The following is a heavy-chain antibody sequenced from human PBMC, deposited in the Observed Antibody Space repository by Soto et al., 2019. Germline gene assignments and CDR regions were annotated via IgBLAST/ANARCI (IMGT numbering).Heavy chain of an antibody. J-gene: IGHJ4*02. Sequence: QVQLVESGGGVVQPGRSLRLSCAASGFTFSTYDMHWVRQAPGKGLEWVAVISYDGSNKYYADSVKGRFTISRDNSKNTLYLQMTSLRAEDTDVYYCAKETYSYGSRYFDYWGQGTLVTVSS. D-gene: IGHD5-18*01. CDR2: ISYDGSNK. CDR3: AKETYSYGSRYFDY. CDR1: GFTFSTYD. V-gene: IGHV3-30*18.